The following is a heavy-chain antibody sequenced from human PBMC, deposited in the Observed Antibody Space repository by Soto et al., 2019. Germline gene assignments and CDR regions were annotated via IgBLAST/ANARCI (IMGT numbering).Heavy chain of an antibody. D-gene: IGHD3-3*01. CDR2: INHSGST. CDR1: GGSFSCYY. J-gene: IGHJ4*02. Sequence: SETLSLTCAVYGGSFSCYYWTWIRQPPGKGLEWIGEINHSGSTNYNPSLKSRVTISLDTSKNQFSLRLSSVTAADTAVYYCATAYYNFWSGFSQKYYFDYWGQGTLVTVSS. CDR3: ATAYYNFWSGFSQKYYFDY. V-gene: IGHV4-34*01.